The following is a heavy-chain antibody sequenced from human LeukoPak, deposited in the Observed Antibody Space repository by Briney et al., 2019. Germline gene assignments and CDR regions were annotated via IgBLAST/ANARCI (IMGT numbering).Heavy chain of an antibody. CDR3: ARRPYDSSGYYRDDAFDI. V-gene: IGHV5-51*01. CDR2: IYPGDSDT. Sequence: GESLKISCKGSGYSFTSYWIGLVRQMPGKGLEWKGIIYPGDSDTRYSPSFQGQVTISADKSISTAYLQWSSLKASDTAMYYCARRPYDSSGYYRDDAFDIWGQGTMVTVSS. J-gene: IGHJ3*02. CDR1: GYSFTSYW. D-gene: IGHD3-22*01.